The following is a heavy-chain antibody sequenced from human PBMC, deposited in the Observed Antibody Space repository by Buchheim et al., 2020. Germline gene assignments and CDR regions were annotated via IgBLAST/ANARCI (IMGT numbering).Heavy chain of an antibody. CDR1: GASISTGDYY. CDR3: ARGYNYVRGSYRYFDY. Sequence: QVQLQESGPGLVKPSQTLSLTCTVSGASISTGDYYWSWIRQPPGKGLEWIWYIYYSGTTYYNPSLKSRVTISVDPSKNEFSLKLSSVTAADTAVYYCARGYNYVRGSYRYFDYWGQGTL. V-gene: IGHV4-30-4*01. D-gene: IGHD3-16*02. J-gene: IGHJ4*02. CDR2: IYYSGTT.